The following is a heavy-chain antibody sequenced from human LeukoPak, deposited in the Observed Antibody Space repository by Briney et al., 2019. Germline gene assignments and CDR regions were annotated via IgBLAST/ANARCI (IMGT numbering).Heavy chain of an antibody. Sequence: PGGSLRLSCLASGFSFSSNAMNWVRQAPGKGLEWVSGISGSNTYYADSVKGRFTISRDSSKNTMDLQMSNLRAEDTAVYYCARVRDYYYGMDVWGQGTTVTVSS. J-gene: IGHJ6*02. CDR1: GFSFSSNA. CDR3: ARVRDYYYGMDV. CDR2: ISGSNT. V-gene: IGHV3-23*01.